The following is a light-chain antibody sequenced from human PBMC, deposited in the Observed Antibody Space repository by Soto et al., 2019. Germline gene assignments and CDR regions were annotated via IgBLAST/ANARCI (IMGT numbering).Light chain of an antibody. Sequence: EIVLTQSPGTLSLSPGQRATLSCRASQSVTTYLAWYQQKPGQAPKLLIYDASTRATGIPARFSGSGSGTHITLSISSLEPDDFAVYYCQQRENWPLTFGGGTKLEI. V-gene: IGKV3-11*01. CDR2: DAS. CDR3: QQRENWPLT. CDR1: QSVTTY. J-gene: IGKJ4*01.